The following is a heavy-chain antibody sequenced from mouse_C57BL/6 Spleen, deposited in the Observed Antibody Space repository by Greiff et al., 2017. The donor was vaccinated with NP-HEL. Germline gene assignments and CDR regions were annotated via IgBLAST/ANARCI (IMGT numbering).Heavy chain of an antibody. Sequence: QVQLKESGAELMKPGASVKLSCKATGYTFTGYWIEWVKQRPGHGLEWIGEILPGSGSTNYNEKFKGKATFTADTSSNTAYMQLSSLTTEDSAIYYCARGGYSNHGNYYAMDYWGQGTSVTVSS. CDR3: ARGGYSNHGNYYAMDY. V-gene: IGHV1-9*01. CDR2: ILPGSGST. CDR1: GYTFTGYW. J-gene: IGHJ4*01. D-gene: IGHD2-5*01.